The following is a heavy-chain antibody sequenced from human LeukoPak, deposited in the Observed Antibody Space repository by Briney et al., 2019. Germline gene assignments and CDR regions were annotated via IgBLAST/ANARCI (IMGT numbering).Heavy chain of an antibody. CDR3: AREPQYSSGWGY. J-gene: IGHJ4*02. CDR2: IYSGGST. CDR1: GFTVSSNY. V-gene: IGHV3-53*01. Sequence: GGSLRLSCAASGFTVSSNYMSWVRQAPGKGLEWVSVIYSGGSTYYADSVKGRFTISRDNSKNTLYLQMNSLRAEDTAVYYCAREPQYSSGWGYWGQGTLVTVSS. D-gene: IGHD6-19*01.